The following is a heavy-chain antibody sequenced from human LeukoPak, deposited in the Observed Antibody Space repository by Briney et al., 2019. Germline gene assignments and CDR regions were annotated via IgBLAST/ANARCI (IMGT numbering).Heavy chain of an antibody. CDR2: VYTSGIT. CDR1: GGFINSYY. V-gene: IGHV4-4*07. J-gene: IGHJ6*03. CDR3: ARHNGFDRGYYYYMDV. Sequence: SETLSLTCTVAGGFINSYYWSWIRQPAGKGLEWIGRVYTSGITNYNPSLKSRITMSVDTSKNQFSLKLTSVTAADTAVYYCARHNGFDRGYYYYMDVWGKGTTVTVSS. D-gene: IGHD3-9*01.